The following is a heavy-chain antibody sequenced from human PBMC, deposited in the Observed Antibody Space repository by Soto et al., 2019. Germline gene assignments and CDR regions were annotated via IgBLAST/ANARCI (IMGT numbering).Heavy chain of an antibody. V-gene: IGHV6-1*01. CDR2: TYYRSKWYN. Sequence: SQTLSLTCAISVDSVSSNSATWNWIGPSPSRGLEWLGRTYYRSKWYNDYAISVKSRITINPDTSKNQFSLQLNSVILEDTSVYYCGRAHLGTDRYIMKPFGPWDKGNLVTVSS. D-gene: IGHD3-16*01. CDR1: VDSVSSNSAT. J-gene: IGHJ5*02. CDR3: GRAHLGTDRYIMKPFGP.